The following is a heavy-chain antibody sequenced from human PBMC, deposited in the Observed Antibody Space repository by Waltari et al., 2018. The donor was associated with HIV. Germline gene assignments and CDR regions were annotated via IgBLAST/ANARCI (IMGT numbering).Heavy chain of an antibody. Sequence: EVQLLESGGGLVQPGGSLRLSCAASGFTFSSSAMSWVRQAPGKGLELVSDISGSGLSTQYTDSVKGRFTISRDTSTTTLYLQMNNLRAEDTALYYCTRGADTLSSGSHDYWGQGTLVTVSS. CDR3: TRGADTLSSGSHDY. D-gene: IGHD6-19*01. J-gene: IGHJ4*02. CDR1: GFTFSSSA. V-gene: IGHV3-23*01. CDR2: ISGSGLST.